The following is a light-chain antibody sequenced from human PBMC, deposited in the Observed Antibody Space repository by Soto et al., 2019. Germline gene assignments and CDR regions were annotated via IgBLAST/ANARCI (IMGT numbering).Light chain of an antibody. CDR3: NSFAGSHKVV. CDR1: SSDVGGYNY. V-gene: IGLV2-8*01. CDR2: EVS. Sequence: QSVLTQPPSASGSPGQSVTISCTGTSSDVGGYNYVSWYQQHPGKAPKLMIYEVSKRPSGVPDRFSGSKSGNTASLTVSGLQAEDEAHYYCNSFAGSHKVVFGGGTKLTVL. J-gene: IGLJ2*01.